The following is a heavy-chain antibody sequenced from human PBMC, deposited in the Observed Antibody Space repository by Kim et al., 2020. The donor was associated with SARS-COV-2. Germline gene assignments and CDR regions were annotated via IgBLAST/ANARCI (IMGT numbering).Heavy chain of an antibody. D-gene: IGHD3-10*01. Sequence: GGSLRLSCAASGFTFSSYAMHWVRQAPGKGLEWVAVISYDGSNKYYADSVKGRFTISRDNSKNTLYLQMNSLRAEDTAVYYCAGANSGSYYYGMDVWGQGTTVTVPS. CDR1: GFTFSSYA. V-gene: IGHV3-30-3*01. CDR2: ISYDGSNK. J-gene: IGHJ6*02. CDR3: AGANSGSYYYGMDV.